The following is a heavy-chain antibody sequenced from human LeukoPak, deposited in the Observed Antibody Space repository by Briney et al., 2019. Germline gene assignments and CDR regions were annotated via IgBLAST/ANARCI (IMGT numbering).Heavy chain of an antibody. CDR2: ISYDGSNK. Sequence: GGSLRLSCAASGFTFSSYAMHWVRQAPGKGLEWVAVISYDGSNKYYADSVKGRFTISRDNSKNTLYLQMNSLRAEDTAVYYCARDPSGGHYDSSGPWDYFDYWGQGTLVTVSS. CDR3: ARDPSGGHYDSSGPWDYFDY. CDR1: GFTFSSYA. V-gene: IGHV3-30-3*01. D-gene: IGHD3-22*01. J-gene: IGHJ4*02.